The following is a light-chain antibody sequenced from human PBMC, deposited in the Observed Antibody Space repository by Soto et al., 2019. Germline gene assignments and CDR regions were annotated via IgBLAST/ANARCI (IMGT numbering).Light chain of an antibody. V-gene: IGLV2-14*01. CDR2: EVS. CDR3: SSYTTSSTLGVV. J-gene: IGLJ2*01. CDR1: GSDVGGYNY. Sequence: QSALTQPASVSGSPGQSITISCTGTGSDVGGYNYVSWYQQHPGKAPKLMIYEVSNRPSGVSNRFSGSKSGNTASLTISGLQAEEEADYYCSSYTTSSTLGVVFGGGTKLTVL.